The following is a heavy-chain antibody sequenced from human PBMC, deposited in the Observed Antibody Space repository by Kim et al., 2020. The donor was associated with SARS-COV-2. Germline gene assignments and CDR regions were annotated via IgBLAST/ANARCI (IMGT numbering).Heavy chain of an antibody. Sequence: GSGECRFTISRENAKNSLYLQMNSLRAGNTAVYYCARATGYSSGWGAFDIWGQGTMVTVSS. J-gene: IGHJ3*02. D-gene: IGHD6-19*01. V-gene: IGHV3-13*01. CDR3: ARATGYSSGWGAFDI.